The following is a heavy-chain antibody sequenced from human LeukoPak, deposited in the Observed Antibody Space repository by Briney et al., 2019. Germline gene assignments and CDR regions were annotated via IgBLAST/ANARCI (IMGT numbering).Heavy chain of an antibody. J-gene: IGHJ4*02. Sequence: GASVKVSCKASGGTFNSYAISWVRQAPGQGLEWMGRIIPIFGIANYAQKFQGRVTTTADKSTSTAYMELSSLRSEDTAVYYCARDGSGDGLDYWGQGTLVTVSS. D-gene: IGHD5-24*01. CDR1: GGTFNSYA. CDR2: IIPIFGIA. V-gene: IGHV1-69*04. CDR3: ARDGSGDGLDY.